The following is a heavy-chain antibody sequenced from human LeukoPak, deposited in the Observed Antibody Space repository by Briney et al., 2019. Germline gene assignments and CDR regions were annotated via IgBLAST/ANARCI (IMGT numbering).Heavy chain of an antibody. V-gene: IGHV3-74*01. J-gene: IGHJ6*02. CDR1: GFTFSSYW. CDR3: VRSLVVVAASPLGDYYYGMDV. D-gene: IGHD2-15*01. Sequence: GGSLRLSCAASGFTFSSYWMHWVRQAPGKGLVWVSRINSDGSSTSYADSVKGRFTISRDNAKNTLYLQMNSLRAEDTAVYYCVRSLVVVAASPLGDYYYGMDVWGQGTTVTVSS. CDR2: INSDGSST.